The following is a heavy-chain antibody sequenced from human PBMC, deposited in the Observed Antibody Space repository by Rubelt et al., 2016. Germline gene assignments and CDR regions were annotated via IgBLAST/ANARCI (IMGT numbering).Heavy chain of an antibody. D-gene: IGHD3-16*01. J-gene: IGHJ4*02. Sequence: VQLVESGGGVVQPGRPLRLSCAASGFTFSSYWMHWVRQAPGKGLVWVSRINSDGSTASYADSVKGRFTISRDNAKNTLFLQMNSLRAEDTARYYCARGFEGQRGLNYWGQGTLVTVSS. CDR1: GFTFSSYW. CDR3: ARGFEGQRGLNY. V-gene: IGHV3-74*02. CDR2: INSDGSTA.